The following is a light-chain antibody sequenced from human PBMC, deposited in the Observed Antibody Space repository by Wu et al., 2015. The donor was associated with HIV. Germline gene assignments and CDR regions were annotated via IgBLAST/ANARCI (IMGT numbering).Light chain of an antibody. Sequence: EIVLTQSPATLSLSPGERATLSCRASQSISSYLGWYQQKPGQAPRLLIYDASNRATGIPARFSGSGSGTDFSLTISSLEPEDFAVYYCQQRSNWPPEVTFGPGTKVDIE. J-gene: IGKJ3*01. V-gene: IGKV3-11*01. CDR3: QQRSNWPPEVT. CDR2: DAS. CDR1: QSISSY.